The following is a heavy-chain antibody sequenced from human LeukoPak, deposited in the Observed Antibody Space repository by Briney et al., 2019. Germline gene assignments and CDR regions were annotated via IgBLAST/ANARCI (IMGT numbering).Heavy chain of an antibody. D-gene: IGHD3-9*01. J-gene: IGHJ4*02. CDR1: GFTFSSYA. CDR3: ARGGYYNILTGFRSKILGFDY. Sequence: GRSLRLSCAASGFTFSSYAMHWVRQAPGKGLEWVAVISYDGSNKYYADSVKGRFTISRDNSKNTLYLQMHSLRAEDTAVYYCARGGYYNILTGFRSKILGFDYWGQGTLVTVSS. V-gene: IGHV3-30*04. CDR2: ISYDGSNK.